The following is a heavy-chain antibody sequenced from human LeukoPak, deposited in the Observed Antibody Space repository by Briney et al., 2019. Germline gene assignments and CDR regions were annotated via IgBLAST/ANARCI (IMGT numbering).Heavy chain of an antibody. CDR3: ARGAVSLYYYYYMDV. V-gene: IGHV4-59*01. CDR2: IYYSGST. D-gene: IGHD4-11*01. CDR1: GGSISSYY. J-gene: IGHJ6*03. Sequence: SETLSLTCTVSGGSISSYYWSWIRQPPGKGLEWIGYIYYSGSTNYNPSLKSRVTISVDTSKNQFSLKLSSVTAADTAVYYCARGAVSLYYYYYMDVWGKGTTVTVSS.